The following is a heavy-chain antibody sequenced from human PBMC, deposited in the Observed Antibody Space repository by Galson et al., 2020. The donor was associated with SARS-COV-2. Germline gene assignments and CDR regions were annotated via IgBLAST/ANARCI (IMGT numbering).Heavy chain of an antibody. J-gene: IGHJ4*02. CDR2: ITGSGGNT. CDR3: AKDWRGERCDGDCRVD. D-gene: IGHD2-21*02. V-gene: IGHV3-23*01. CDR1: GFSFSTYA. Sequence: GGSLRLSCAASGFSFSTYAMSWVRQAPGKGLEWVSSITGSGGNTHYADSVRGRFTISRDNSQNTVYLQMNSLRAEDTAVYYCAKDWRGERCDGDCRVDWGQGTLVTVSS.